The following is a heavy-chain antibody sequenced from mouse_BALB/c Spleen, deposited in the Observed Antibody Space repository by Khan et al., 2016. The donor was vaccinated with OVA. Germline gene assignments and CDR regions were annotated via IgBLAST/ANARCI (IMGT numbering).Heavy chain of an antibody. J-gene: IGHJ3*01. Sequence: QVQLKQSGAELARPGASVKMSCKASGYTFTSYTMHWVKQRPGQGLEWIGYINPSSGYTNYNQKFKDKATLTADKSSSTAYMQLSSLTSEDSAFYYCARDGAYYRNDGWFAYWGQGALVTVSA. CDR2: INPSSGYT. CDR1: GYTFTSYT. V-gene: IGHV1-4*01. CDR3: ARDGAYYRNDGWFAY. D-gene: IGHD2-14*01.